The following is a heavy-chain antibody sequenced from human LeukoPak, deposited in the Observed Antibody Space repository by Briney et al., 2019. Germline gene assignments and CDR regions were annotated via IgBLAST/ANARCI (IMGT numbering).Heavy chain of an antibody. Sequence: GGSLRLSCAASGFTFSSYAMHWVRQAPGKGLEWVAVISYDGSNKYYADSVKGRFTISRDNSKNTLYLQMNSLRAEDTAVYYCARDPLRYYDSSGFLDYWGQGTLVTVSS. D-gene: IGHD3-22*01. CDR2: ISYDGSNK. V-gene: IGHV3-30-3*01. CDR1: GFTFSSYA. CDR3: ARDPLRYYDSSGFLDY. J-gene: IGHJ4*02.